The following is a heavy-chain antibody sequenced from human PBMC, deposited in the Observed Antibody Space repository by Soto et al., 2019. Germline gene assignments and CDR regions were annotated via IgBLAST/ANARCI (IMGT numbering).Heavy chain of an antibody. Sequence: ESVGGVVQPGRSLRLSCAASGFTFSSYGMHWVRQAPGKGLEWVAVISYDGSNKYYADSVKGRFTISRDNSKNTLYMQMNSLGAEDTAVYYCAKDPAAYGVGWNYYYYYGMDVWGQGTTVTVSS. J-gene: IGHJ6*02. V-gene: IGHV3-30*18. CDR3: AKDPAAYGVGWNYYYYYGMDV. CDR2: ISYDGSNK. CDR1: GFTFSSYG. D-gene: IGHD4-17*01.